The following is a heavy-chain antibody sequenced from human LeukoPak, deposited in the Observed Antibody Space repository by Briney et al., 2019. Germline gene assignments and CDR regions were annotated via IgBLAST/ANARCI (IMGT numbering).Heavy chain of an antibody. CDR2: ISAYTGIT. J-gene: IGHJ4*02. CDR3: ARTRDIVVVPATQPLTDS. CDR1: RYTFTSYV. D-gene: IGHD2-2*01. V-gene: IGHV1-18*01. Sequence: EASVKDSCKSSRYTFTSYVISWVRQAPGQGLEWMGCISAYTGITNYAQKLQRRVTMTTDTSTSTAYIELRSLRSADTAVYYCARTRDIVVVPATQPLTDSWGQGTLVTVSS.